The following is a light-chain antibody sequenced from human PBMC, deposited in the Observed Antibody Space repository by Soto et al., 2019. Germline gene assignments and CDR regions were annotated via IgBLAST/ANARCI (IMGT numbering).Light chain of an antibody. Sequence: QSALTQPASVSGSPGQSITICCTGTSSDIGTYDYVSWYQQHPGKAPKLMIYEVINRPSGISNRFSGSKSGNTASLTISGLQAEDEADYYCSSYTTSSPLEVFGGGTKLTVL. J-gene: IGLJ3*02. CDR2: EVI. V-gene: IGLV2-14*01. CDR3: SSYTTSSPLEV. CDR1: SSDIGTYDY.